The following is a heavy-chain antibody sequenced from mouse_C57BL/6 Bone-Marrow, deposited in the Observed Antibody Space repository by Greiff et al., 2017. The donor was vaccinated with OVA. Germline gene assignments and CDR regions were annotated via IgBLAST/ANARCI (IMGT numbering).Heavy chain of an antibody. V-gene: IGHV3-6*01. CDR1: GYSITSGYY. Sequence: EVQLVESGPGLVKPSQSLSLTCSVTGYSITSGYYWNWIRQFPGNKLEWMGYISYDGSNNYNPSLKNRISITRDTSKNQFFLKLNSVTTEDTATYYFARETSWFAYWGQGTLVTVSA. J-gene: IGHJ3*01. CDR2: ISYDGSN. CDR3: ARETSWFAY.